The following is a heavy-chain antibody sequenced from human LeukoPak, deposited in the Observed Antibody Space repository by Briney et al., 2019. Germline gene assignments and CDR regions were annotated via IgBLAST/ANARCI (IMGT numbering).Heavy chain of an antibody. Sequence: GGSLRLSCAASGFTFSNAWMSWVRQAPGKGLEWVGRIKSKTDGGTTDYAAPVKGRFTISRDDSKNTPYLQMNSLKTEDTAVYYCTTSQTYYYDSSGYSHWGQGTLVTVSS. V-gene: IGHV3-15*01. CDR3: TTSQTYYYDSSGYSH. D-gene: IGHD3-22*01. CDR1: GFTFSNAW. J-gene: IGHJ4*02. CDR2: IKSKTDGGTT.